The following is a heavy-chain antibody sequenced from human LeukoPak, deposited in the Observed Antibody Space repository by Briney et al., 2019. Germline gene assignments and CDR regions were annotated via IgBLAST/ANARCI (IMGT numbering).Heavy chain of an antibody. CDR1: GGSICSGDYY. D-gene: IGHD3-3*01. V-gene: IGHV4-30-4*01. CDR3: ARRSGYSNDAFDI. CDR2: IYYSGST. Sequence: PSETLSLTCTVSGGSICSGDYYGRWIRQPPGKVLEWIGYIYYSGSTYYNPALKSRVTISVDTSKNQFSLKLSSVTAADTAVYYCARRSGYSNDAFDIWGQGTMVTVSS. J-gene: IGHJ3*02.